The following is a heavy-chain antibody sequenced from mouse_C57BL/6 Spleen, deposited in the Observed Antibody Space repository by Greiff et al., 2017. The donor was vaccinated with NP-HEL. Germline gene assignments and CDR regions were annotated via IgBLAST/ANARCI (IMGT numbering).Heavy chain of an antibody. J-gene: IGHJ4*01. Sequence: VQLQQSGAELARPGASVKLSCKASGYTFTSYGISWVKQRTGQGLEWIGEIYPRSGNTYYNEKFKGKATLTADKSSSTAYMELRSLTSEDSAVYYCARSQRDAMDYWGQGTSVTVSS. CDR3: ARSQRDAMDY. CDR2: IYPRSGNT. V-gene: IGHV1-81*01. CDR1: GYTFTSYG.